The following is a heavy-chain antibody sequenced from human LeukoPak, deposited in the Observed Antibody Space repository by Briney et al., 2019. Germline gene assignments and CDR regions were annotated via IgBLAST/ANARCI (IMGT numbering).Heavy chain of an antibody. CDR1: GYTFTNYY. V-gene: IGHV1-46*01. D-gene: IGHD3-16*01. Sequence: ASVKVSCKASGYTFTNYYIHWVRQAPGQGLEWLGIMKPSSGYTKYAHKFQGRVTMTGDTSTSTVYMDLSSLRSEDTAVYYCVREEDGGTFDYWGQGTLITVSS. J-gene: IGHJ4*02. CDR2: MKPSSGYT. CDR3: VREEDGGTFDY.